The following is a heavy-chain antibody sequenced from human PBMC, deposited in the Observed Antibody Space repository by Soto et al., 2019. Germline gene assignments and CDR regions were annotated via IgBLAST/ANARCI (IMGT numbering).Heavy chain of an antibody. Sequence: EVQLVESGGGVVQPGGSLKLSCAASGFSFSDSAFHWVRQASGKGPEWVGRIRSNTNYYTTTYGESVKGRITIFRDDSRNTEYLQMNSLKTEDTAIYYCTSLERDGENYAEFDYWGQGTLVTVSS. CDR2: IRSNTNYYTT. CDR1: GFSFSDSA. CDR3: TSLERDGENYAEFDY. V-gene: IGHV3-73*02. J-gene: IGHJ4*02. D-gene: IGHD3-16*01.